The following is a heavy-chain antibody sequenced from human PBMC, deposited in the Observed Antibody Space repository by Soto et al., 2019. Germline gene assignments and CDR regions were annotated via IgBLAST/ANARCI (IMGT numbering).Heavy chain of an antibody. J-gene: IGHJ4*02. CDR3: ARPISGDYWFDY. CDR1: GGSISSGGYY. CDR2: IYYSGST. Sequence: QVQLQESGPGLVKPSQTLSLTCTVSGGSISSGGYYWSWIRQHPGKGLEWIGYIYYSGSTYYNPSLKSRVTISVDTSKTQFSLKLSSVTAADTAVYYCARPISGDYWFDYWGQGTLVTVSS. V-gene: IGHV4-31*03. D-gene: IGHD4-17*01.